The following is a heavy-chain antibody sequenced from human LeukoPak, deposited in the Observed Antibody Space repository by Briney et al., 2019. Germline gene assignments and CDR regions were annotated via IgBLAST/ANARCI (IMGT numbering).Heavy chain of an antibody. Sequence: SETLSLTCTVSGGSISSYYWSWIRQPPGKGLEWIGYIYYSGSTNYNPSLKSRVTISVDTSKNQFSLKLSSVTAADTAVYYCARLVKVGATRFVDYRGQGTLVTVSS. CDR2: IYYSGST. J-gene: IGHJ4*02. CDR3: ARLVKVGATRFVDY. V-gene: IGHV4-59*08. CDR1: GGSISSYY. D-gene: IGHD1-26*01.